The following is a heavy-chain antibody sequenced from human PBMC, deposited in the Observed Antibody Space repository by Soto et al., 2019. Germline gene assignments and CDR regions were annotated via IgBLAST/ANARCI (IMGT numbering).Heavy chain of an antibody. J-gene: IGHJ4*02. CDR3: ARDRGGGSDY. V-gene: IGHV4-59*01. D-gene: IGHD3-16*01. CDR2: IYYSGST. Sequence: QVQLQESGPGLVKPSETLSLTCTVSGGSISSYYWSWIRQPPGKGLEWIGYIYYSGSTNYNPSLKSRVTISVDTSKNQFSLKLSSVTAADTAVYYCARDRGGGSDYWGQGTLVTVSS. CDR1: GGSISSYY.